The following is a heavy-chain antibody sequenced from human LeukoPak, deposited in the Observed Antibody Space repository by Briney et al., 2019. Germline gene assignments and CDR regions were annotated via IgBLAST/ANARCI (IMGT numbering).Heavy chain of an antibody. D-gene: IGHD3-22*01. CDR1: GYTSTNNG. V-gene: IGHV1-18*01. J-gene: IGHJ4*02. CDR2: ISPYTGNT. CDR3: ARRGAYDSSGYYYGTYYFAY. Sequence: ASVKVSCMHSGYTSTNNGIIWLRQAPAQRLDRIGWISPYTGNTNHAQKFQGRVTMTTSTSTNTAYMEPRRMSSDDTGVYYCARRGAYDSSGYYYGTYYFAYWGQGTLVTVSS.